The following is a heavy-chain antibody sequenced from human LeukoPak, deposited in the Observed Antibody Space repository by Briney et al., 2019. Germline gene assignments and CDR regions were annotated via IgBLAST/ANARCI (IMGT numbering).Heavy chain of an antibody. J-gene: IGHJ4*02. CDR1: GFTFSAST. V-gene: IGHV3-30*04. CDR3: ARDRLPSHQDDFDY. Sequence: GGSLRLSCVAYGFTFSASTMHWVRQAPGKGLEWVAVMSYDGVTKYYADSVKGRFTISRDNSKNTLYLKMNSLRPEDTAVYYCARDRLPSHQDDFDYWGQGTLVTVSS. D-gene: IGHD3-3*01. CDR2: MSYDGVTK.